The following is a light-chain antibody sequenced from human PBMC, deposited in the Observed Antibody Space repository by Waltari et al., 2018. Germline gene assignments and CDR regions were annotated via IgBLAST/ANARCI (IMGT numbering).Light chain of an antibody. CDR3: SSYAGGNNLL. CDR1: NSAVGGYDD. CDR2: DVT. V-gene: IGLV2-23*02. Sequence: QSALTQPASVYGSPVQSTTISCSGTNSAVGGYDDVSWYPHHPGKAPKLIIYDVTKGPSGVSNRFSGSKSGNTASLTISGLQAEDEADYYCSSYAGGNNLLFGGGTKVTVL. J-gene: IGLJ2*01.